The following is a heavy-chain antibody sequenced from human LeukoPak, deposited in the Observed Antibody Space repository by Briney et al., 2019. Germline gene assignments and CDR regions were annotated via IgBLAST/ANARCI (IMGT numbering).Heavy chain of an antibody. CDR2: ITGRSDKT. V-gene: IGHV3-23*01. J-gene: IGHJ4*02. Sequence: GSLRLSCAASGFNFNKYDMTWARQAPGKGLEWVSTITGRSDKTYYTDSVKGRFVTSRDNSRDTLYLQMNSLRAEDTALYYCAKGGWLDDLGQGALVTVSS. CDR1: GFNFNKYD. D-gene: IGHD6-19*01. CDR3: AKGGWLDD.